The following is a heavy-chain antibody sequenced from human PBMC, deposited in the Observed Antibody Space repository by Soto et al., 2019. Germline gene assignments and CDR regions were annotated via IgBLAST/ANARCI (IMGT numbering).Heavy chain of an antibody. CDR2: ISAYNGNT. V-gene: IGHV1-18*01. J-gene: IGHJ6*02. CDR1: GYTFTSYG. Sequence: ASVKVSCKASGYTFTSYGISWVRQAPGQGLEWMGWISAYNGNTSYAQKLQGRVIMTTDTSTSTAYMELRSLRSDDTAVYYCARDGNCCSGEYYGMDVWGQGTTVTVSS. CDR3: ARDGNCCSGEYYGMDV. D-gene: IGHD2-15*01.